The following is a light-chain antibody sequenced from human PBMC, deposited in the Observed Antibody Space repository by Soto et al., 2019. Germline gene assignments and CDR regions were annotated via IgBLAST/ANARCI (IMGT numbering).Light chain of an antibody. V-gene: IGKV4-1*01. CDR1: QSVLYSSKDNNY. Sequence: DIVMTQSPDSLTVSLGERATVNCKSSQSVLYSSKDNNYLAWYQQKPGQPPRLLIYWATSRDSGVPDRFSGSGSGTDFTLTISSLQADDVAVYYCQQYYTPPWMFGQGTKVEIK. J-gene: IGKJ1*01. CDR3: QQYYTPPWM. CDR2: WAT.